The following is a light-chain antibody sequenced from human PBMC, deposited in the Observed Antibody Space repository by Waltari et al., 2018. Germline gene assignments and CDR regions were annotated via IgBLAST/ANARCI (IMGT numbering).Light chain of an antibody. Sequence: QSVLTQPPSVSGAPGTRVTISCSGGSSNISGGYAVHWYQQLPGRAPKLLIYGNNNRPSGVPDRFSGSKSGTSASLAITGLQAEDEADYYCQSYDYSLSEVFGTGTKLTVL. CDR2: GNN. V-gene: IGLV1-40*01. CDR1: SSNISGGYA. J-gene: IGLJ1*01. CDR3: QSYDYSLSEV.